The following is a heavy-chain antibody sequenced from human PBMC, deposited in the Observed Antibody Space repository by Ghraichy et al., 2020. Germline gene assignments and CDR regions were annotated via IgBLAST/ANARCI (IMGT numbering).Heavy chain of an antibody. V-gene: IGHV4-39*01. J-gene: IGHJ4*02. CDR2: IFYRGST. CDR1: DGSISTSSYY. D-gene: IGHD6-19*01. CDR3: ARHVYASGWYVDY. Sequence: SETLSLTCTVSDGSISTSSYYWGWIRQPPGKGLEWIGSIFYRGSTYYNLSLKSRVTISVDTSKNQFSLMLTSVSAADTAIYYCARHVYASGWYVDYWGQGTLVTVSS.